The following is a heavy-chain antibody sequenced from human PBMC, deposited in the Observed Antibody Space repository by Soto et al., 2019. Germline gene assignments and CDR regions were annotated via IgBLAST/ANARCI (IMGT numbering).Heavy chain of an antibody. CDR1: GFTFSSYA. CDR2: ISGSGGST. D-gene: IGHD3-10*01. J-gene: IGHJ3*02. CDR3: AKFPYHVYGSGSYYTAGGAFDI. Sequence: EVQLLESGGGLVQPGGSLRLSCAASGFTFSSYAMSWVRQAPGKGLEWVSAISGSGGSTYYADSVKGRFTISRDNSKNTLYLQMNSLRAEDTAVYYCAKFPYHVYGSGSYYTAGGAFDIWGQGTMVTVSS. V-gene: IGHV3-23*01.